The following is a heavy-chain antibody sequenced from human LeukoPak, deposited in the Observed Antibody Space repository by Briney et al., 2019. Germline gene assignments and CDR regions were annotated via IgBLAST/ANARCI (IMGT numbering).Heavy chain of an antibody. Sequence: SETLSLTCAVYGGSFRVYYWSGIRQPPGKGREGVGEINHRGSTNYNPSLKSRVTISVDTSKNQFSLKMSSVTAADTAVYYCARVRDSGSYYFDYWGQGTLVTVSS. CDR3: ARVRDSGSYYFDY. D-gene: IGHD1-26*01. CDR1: GGSFRVYY. V-gene: IGHV4-34*01. J-gene: IGHJ4*02. CDR2: INHRGST.